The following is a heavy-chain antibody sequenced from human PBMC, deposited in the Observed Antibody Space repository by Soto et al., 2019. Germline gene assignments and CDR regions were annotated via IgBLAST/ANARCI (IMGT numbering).Heavy chain of an antibody. J-gene: IGHJ4*02. D-gene: IGHD6-13*01. CDR1: GFTFSRHG. V-gene: IGHV3-23*01. CDR3: AKVDVSTAGSFDY. Sequence: GGFLRLSCVASGFTFSRHGLSWVRQAPGKGLEWVSTINPSGDSTFYADSVKGRFTISRDNSKNTVYLQMNSLSVGDTAVYLCAKVDVSTAGSFDYWGQGALVTVSS. CDR2: INPSGDST.